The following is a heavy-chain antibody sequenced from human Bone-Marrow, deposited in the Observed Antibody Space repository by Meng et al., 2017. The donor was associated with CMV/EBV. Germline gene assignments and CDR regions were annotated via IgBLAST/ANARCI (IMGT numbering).Heavy chain of an antibody. D-gene: IGHD3-10*01. J-gene: IGHJ4*02. Sequence: ESLKISCTVSGGSISSSSYYWGWIRQPPGKGLVWIGSIYYSGSTYYNPSLKRRVTISVDTSKNQFSLKLSSVTAADTAVYYCARERGSGSFPDYWGQGTLVTVSS. CDR3: ARERGSGSFPDY. V-gene: IGHV4-39*07. CDR2: IYYSGST. CDR1: GGSISSSSYY.